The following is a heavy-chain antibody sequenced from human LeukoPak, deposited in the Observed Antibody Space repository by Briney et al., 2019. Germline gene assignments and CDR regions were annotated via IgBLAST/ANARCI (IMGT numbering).Heavy chain of an antibody. CDR2: ISYDGSNK. D-gene: IGHD4-17*01. Sequence: PGGSLRLSCAASGFTFSSYAMHWVRQAPGKGLEWVAVISYDGSNKYYADSVKGRFTISRDNAKNTLYLQMNSLRAEDTAVYYCAGLTVTTKLDYWGQGTLVTVSS. CDR1: GFTFSSYA. CDR3: AGLTVTTKLDY. J-gene: IGHJ4*02. V-gene: IGHV3-30-3*01.